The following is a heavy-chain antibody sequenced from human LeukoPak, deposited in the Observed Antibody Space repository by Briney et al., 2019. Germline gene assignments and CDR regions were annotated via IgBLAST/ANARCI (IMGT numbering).Heavy chain of an antibody. CDR2: INSDGSST. CDR1: GFTFSSYW. J-gene: IGHJ4*02. V-gene: IGHV3-74*01. CDR3: ARYYRQAAALDY. D-gene: IGHD6-13*01. Sequence: GGSLRLSCAASGFTFSSYWMHWVRQAPGKGLVWVSRINSDGSSTSYADSVKGRFTISRDNAKNTLYLQMNSLRAEDTAVYYCARYYRQAAALDYWGQGTLVTVSS.